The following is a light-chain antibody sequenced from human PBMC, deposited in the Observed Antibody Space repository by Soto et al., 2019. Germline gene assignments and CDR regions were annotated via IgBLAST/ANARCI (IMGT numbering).Light chain of an antibody. J-gene: IGKJ1*01. CDR2: GAA. Sequence: ETAWTQWPGTLSLPPVERATLPCRATQSFTSGYLAWYQQKLGKAPRLLIYGAASRAIGIPDRFSGSGSGTDFTLTTSRREPEDFAVYYCQQYDDSSTWTFGQGTKVEIK. CDR3: QQYDDSSTWT. CDR1: QSFTSGY. V-gene: IGKV3-20*01.